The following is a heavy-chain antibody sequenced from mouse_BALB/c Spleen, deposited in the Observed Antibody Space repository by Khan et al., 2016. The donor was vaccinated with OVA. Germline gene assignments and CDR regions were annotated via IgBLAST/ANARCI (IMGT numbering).Heavy chain of an antibody. CDR3: ARAYYRYDGYYAMDY. CDR2: IWGGGGT. Sequence: QVQLKESGPGLVAPSQSLSITCTVSGFSLSRYNIHWVRQPPGKGLEWLGMIWGGGGTDYNSTLKIRLSISKDNSKCQVFLKMNSLQTDDTAKYSCARAYYRYDGYYAMDYWGQGTSVTVSS. CDR1: GFSLSRYN. J-gene: IGHJ4*01. D-gene: IGHD2-14*01. V-gene: IGHV2-6-4*01.